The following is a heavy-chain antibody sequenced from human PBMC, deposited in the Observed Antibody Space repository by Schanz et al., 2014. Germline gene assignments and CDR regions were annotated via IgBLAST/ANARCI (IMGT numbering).Heavy chain of an antibody. D-gene: IGHD6-13*01. J-gene: IGHJ4*02. CDR2: INPSGGST. V-gene: IGHV1-46*03. CDR3: AIDGEAAAGCEY. Sequence: QVQLVQSGAEVKKPGASVKVSCKASGYTFTSYYMHWVRQPPGQGLEWMGIINPSGGSTNYEQKYEGRVTITRDTSTSTVYMELSSMRSDDTAVYYCAIDGEAAAGCEYWGQGTLVTVSS. CDR1: GYTFTSYY.